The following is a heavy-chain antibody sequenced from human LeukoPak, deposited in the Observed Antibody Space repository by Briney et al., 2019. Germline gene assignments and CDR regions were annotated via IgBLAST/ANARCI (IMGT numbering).Heavy chain of an antibody. CDR1: GFTFSSYS. CDR3: ARSDEDYVGGNYYYYMDV. V-gene: IGHV3-21*01. J-gene: IGHJ6*03. Sequence: GGSLRLSCAASGFTFSSYSMNWVRQAPGKGLEWVSSISSGSSYIYYADSVKGRFTISRDNAKNSLYLQMNSLRAEDTAVYYCARSDEDYVGGNYYYYMDVWGKGTTVTVSS. CDR2: ISSGSSYI. D-gene: IGHD4-23*01.